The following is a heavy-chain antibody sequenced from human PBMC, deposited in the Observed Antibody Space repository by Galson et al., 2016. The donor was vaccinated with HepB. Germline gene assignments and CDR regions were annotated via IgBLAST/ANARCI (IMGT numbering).Heavy chain of an antibody. V-gene: IGHV4-59*03. CDR3: AAGNNWDY. Sequence: TLSLTCTVSGGSISGYYCSWIRQPPGKGLEWIGYTYYSGGTNYNPSLKSRVTISTDTSKNQVSLMLTSVNAADTAVYFCAAGNNWDYWGEGILVTVSS. CDR2: TYYSGGT. J-gene: IGHJ4*02. CDR1: GGSISGYY. D-gene: IGHD5-24*01.